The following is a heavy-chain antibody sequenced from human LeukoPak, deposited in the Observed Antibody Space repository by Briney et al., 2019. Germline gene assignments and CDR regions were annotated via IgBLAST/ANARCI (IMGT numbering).Heavy chain of an antibody. Sequence: SETLSLTCTVSGGSISSYHWSWIRHPPGKGLEWIGHIYYTGSTNYNPSLKSRVTISLDTPKNHLSLKLRSVTAADTAVYYCTRSLGVVIHGGMDVWGQGTTVTVSS. D-gene: IGHD3-3*01. V-gene: IGHV4-59*01. CDR2: IYYTGST. CDR1: GGSISSYH. J-gene: IGHJ6*02. CDR3: TRSLGVVIHGGMDV.